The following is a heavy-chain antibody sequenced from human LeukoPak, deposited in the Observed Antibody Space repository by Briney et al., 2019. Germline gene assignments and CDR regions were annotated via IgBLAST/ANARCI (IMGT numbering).Heavy chain of an antibody. CDR3: AKEYIGLGPSFDY. Sequence: TGGSLRLSCAASGFTFSSYTMNWVRQAPGKGLEWVSSISSSYSYVYYADSVKGRFTISRDDAKNSLYLQMNSLRAEDTALYYCAKEYIGLGPSFDYWGQGTLVTVSS. D-gene: IGHD2-8*01. CDR2: ISSSYSYV. CDR1: GFTFSSYT. J-gene: IGHJ4*02. V-gene: IGHV3-21*04.